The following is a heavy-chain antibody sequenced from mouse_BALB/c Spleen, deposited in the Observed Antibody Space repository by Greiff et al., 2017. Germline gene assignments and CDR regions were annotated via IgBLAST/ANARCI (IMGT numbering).Heavy chain of an antibody. CDR1: GFTFSDYY. J-gene: IGHJ3*01. CDR2: ISDGGSYT. Sequence: EVKLMESGGGLVKPGGSLKLSCAASGFTFSDYYMYWVRQTPEKRLEWVATISDGGSYTYYPDSVKGRFTISRDNAKNNLYLQMSSLKSEDTAMYYCARDPWLAYWGQGTLGTVSA. V-gene: IGHV5-4*02. CDR3: ARDPWLAY.